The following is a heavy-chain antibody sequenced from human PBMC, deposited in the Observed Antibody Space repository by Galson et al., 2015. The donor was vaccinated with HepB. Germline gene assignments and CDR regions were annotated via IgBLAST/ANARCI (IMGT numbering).Heavy chain of an antibody. CDR1: GFTFSSYA. V-gene: IGHV3-30*04. CDR2: ISYDGSNK. J-gene: IGHJ2*01. Sequence: SLRLSCAASGFTFSSYAMHWVRQAPGKGLEWVAVISYDGSNKYYADSVKGRFTISRDDSKSIAYLQMNSLKTEDTAVYYCTRDPLDYGDYGYFDLWGRGTLVTVSS. CDR3: TRDPLDYGDYGYFDL. D-gene: IGHD4-17*01.